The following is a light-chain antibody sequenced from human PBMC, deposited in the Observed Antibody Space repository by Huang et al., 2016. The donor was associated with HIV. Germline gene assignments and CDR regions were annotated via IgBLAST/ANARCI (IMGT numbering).Light chain of an antibody. V-gene: IGKV2-30*02. CDR2: KVA. Sequence: DVVMTQSPLSLPVTLGQPASISCRSSQSLVHSDGNTYLNWFQQRPGQSPRRQIYKVANRDSGVPDRFSGSGSGTDFTVKISRVEAEDVGVYYCMQGTQWTFGQGTKVEIK. J-gene: IGKJ1*01. CDR3: MQGTQWT. CDR1: QSLVHSDGNTY.